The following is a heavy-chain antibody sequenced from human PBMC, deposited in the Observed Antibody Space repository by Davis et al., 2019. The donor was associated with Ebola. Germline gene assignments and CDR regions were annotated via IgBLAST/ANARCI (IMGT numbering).Heavy chain of an antibody. J-gene: IGHJ3*02. Sequence: GGSLRLSCKGSGYSFTSYWIGWVRQMPGKGLEWMGIMYSGDSDTRYNPSFEGQVTISADRSTSAAYLHWSSLKASDSAMYYCARRECYYDSSGYYSGAFDIWGQGTMVTVSS. CDR1: GYSFTSYW. D-gene: IGHD3-22*01. V-gene: IGHV5-51*01. CDR2: MYSGDSDT. CDR3: ARRECYYDSSGYYSGAFDI.